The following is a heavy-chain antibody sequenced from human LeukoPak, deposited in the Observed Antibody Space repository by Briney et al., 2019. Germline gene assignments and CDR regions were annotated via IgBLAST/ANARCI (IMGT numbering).Heavy chain of an antibody. Sequence: SETLSLTCTVSGGSIRGFFWSWIRQPPGKGLEWIGYVLFSGDTYYNPSLMSRVTISVDMSTNQFSLKLTSVTAADTAVYYCARHDYGGNSAWFDPWGQGTLVTVSS. CDR3: ARHDYGGNSAWFDP. J-gene: IGHJ5*02. CDR1: GGSIRGFF. CDR2: VLFSGDT. V-gene: IGHV4-59*01. D-gene: IGHD4-23*01.